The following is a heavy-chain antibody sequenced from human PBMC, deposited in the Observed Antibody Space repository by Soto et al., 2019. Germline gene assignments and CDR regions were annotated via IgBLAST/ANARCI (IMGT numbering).Heavy chain of an antibody. CDR1: GDSITWSSCY. CDR3: ARLPSRISAASHGRSNWLDF. CDR2: VYYSGST. J-gene: IGHJ5*01. D-gene: IGHD2-15*01. V-gene: IGHV4-39*01. Sequence: SETLSLTCTLSGDSITWSSCYWGWIRQPPGKGLGWVGVVYYSGSTYYNPSPKSRLTMSIDTSNGQFSLKMSSVTAADTGVYYSARLPSRISAASHGRSNWLDFWGPGTLVTVSS.